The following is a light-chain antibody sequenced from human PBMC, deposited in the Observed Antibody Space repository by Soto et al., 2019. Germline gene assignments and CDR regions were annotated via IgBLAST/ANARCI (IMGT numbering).Light chain of an antibody. CDR3: AGWDDRRNVLV. Sequence: QSVLTQPPSASGTPGQIVAISCSGSSSNIGSNTVTWYQQLPGTAPKLLIYSTSQRSSGVPGRFSGSKSGASASLSISGLQSADEAADYCAGWDDRRNVLVFGTGTKLTVL. V-gene: IGLV1-44*01. CDR1: SSNIGSNT. J-gene: IGLJ1*01. CDR2: STS.